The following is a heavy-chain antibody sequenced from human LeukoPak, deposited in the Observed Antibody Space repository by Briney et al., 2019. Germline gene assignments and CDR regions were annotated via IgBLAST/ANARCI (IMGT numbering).Heavy chain of an antibody. J-gene: IGHJ4*02. D-gene: IGHD5-24*01. CDR1: GFTFSSYG. CDR2: IRYDGSNK. Sequence: GGSLRLSCAASGFTFSSYGMHWVRQAPGKGLEWVAFIRYDGSNKYYADSVKGRFTISRDNSKNTLYLQMNSLRAEDTAVYYCAKDYWGGDGYNYFGYWGQGTLVTVSS. CDR3: AKDYWGGDGYNYFGY. V-gene: IGHV3-30*02.